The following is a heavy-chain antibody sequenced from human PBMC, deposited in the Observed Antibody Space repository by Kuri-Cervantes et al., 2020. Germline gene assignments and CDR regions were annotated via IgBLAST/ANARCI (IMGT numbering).Heavy chain of an antibody. CDR1: GYTFTSYA. D-gene: IGHD1-1*01. CDR3: ARARYRTTDFDY. Sequence: ASVKVSCKASGYTFTSYAMHWVRQAPGQKLEWMGWINAGNGNTKYSQKFQGRVTITRETSASTAYMELSSLRSEDTAVYYCARARYRTTDFDYWGQGTLVTVSS. CDR2: INAGNGNT. J-gene: IGHJ4*02. V-gene: IGHV1-3*01.